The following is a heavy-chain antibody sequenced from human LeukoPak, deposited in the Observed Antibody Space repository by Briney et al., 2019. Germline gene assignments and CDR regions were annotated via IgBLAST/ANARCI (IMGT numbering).Heavy chain of an antibody. CDR1: GGSISSYY. CDR2: IYTSGST. D-gene: IGHD3-3*01. CDR3: ARDIQPRFGVVNNWFDP. V-gene: IGHV4-4*07. J-gene: IGHJ5*02. Sequence: SETLSLTCTVSGGSISSYYWSWIRQPAGKGLEWIGRIYTSGSTNYNTSLKSRVTMSVDTSNNQFSLKLSSVTAADTAVYYCARDIQPRFGVVNNWFDPWGQGTLVTVSS.